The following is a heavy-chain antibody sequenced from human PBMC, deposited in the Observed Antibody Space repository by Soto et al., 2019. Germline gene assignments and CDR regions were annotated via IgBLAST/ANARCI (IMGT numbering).Heavy chain of an antibody. CDR2: IWYDGSNK. CDR1: GFTFSSYG. V-gene: IGHV3-33*01. D-gene: IGHD3-10*01. J-gene: IGHJ4*02. CDR3: ARDRNYYGSGSIDY. Sequence: QVQLVESGGGVVQPGRSLRLSCAASGFTFSSYGMHWVRQAPGKGLEGVAVIWYDGSNKYYADSVKGRFTISRDNSKNTLYLQMNSLRAEDTAVYYCARDRNYYGSGSIDYWGQGTLVTVSS.